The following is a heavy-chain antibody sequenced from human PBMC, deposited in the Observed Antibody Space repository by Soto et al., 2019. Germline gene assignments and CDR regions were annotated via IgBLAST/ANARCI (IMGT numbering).Heavy chain of an antibody. J-gene: IGHJ4*02. CDR3: AKEDTSSGSLDY. V-gene: IGHV3-23*01. CDR1: GFTVSNNY. Sequence: GSLRLSCAASGFTVSNNYMSWVRQAPGKGLEWVSGISDSGATTYYADSVRGRFTISRDNSKNTLYLQMKSLRAEDSASYYCAKEDTSSGSLDYWGQGALVTVSS. D-gene: IGHD6-19*01. CDR2: ISDSGATT.